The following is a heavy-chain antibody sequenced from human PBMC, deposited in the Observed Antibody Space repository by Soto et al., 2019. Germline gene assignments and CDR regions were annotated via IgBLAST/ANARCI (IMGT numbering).Heavy chain of an antibody. CDR1: GCTFSSYA. D-gene: IGHD2-8*01. V-gene: IGHV3-23*01. J-gene: IGHJ6*02. Sequence: EVQLLESGGGLVQPGGSLRLSCAASGCTFSSYAMSWVRQAPGKGLEWVSAISGSGGSTYYADSVKGRFTISRDNSKNTMYLQMNSLSAEDTDVYYCAKDIVLWADNGMDVWGQGTTVTVSS. CDR3: AKDIVLWADNGMDV. CDR2: ISGSGGST.